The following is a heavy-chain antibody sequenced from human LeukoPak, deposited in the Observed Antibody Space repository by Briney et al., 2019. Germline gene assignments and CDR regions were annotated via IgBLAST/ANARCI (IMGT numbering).Heavy chain of an antibody. CDR2: IYYSGST. CDR3: ARHPVTTNYFDY. J-gene: IGHJ4*02. V-gene: IGHV4-39*01. CDR1: GGSISSSSYY. D-gene: IGHD4-17*01. Sequence: SETLSLTCTVSGGSISSSSYYWGWIRQPPGKGLEWIGSIYYSGSTYYNPSLKSRVTISVDTSKNRFSLKLSSVTAADTAVYYCARHPVTTNYFDYWGQGTLVTVSS.